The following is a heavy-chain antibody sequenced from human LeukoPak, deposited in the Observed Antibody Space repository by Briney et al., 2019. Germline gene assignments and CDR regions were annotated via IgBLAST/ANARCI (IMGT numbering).Heavy chain of an antibody. CDR2: ISYDGSNK. D-gene: IGHD3-22*01. J-gene: IGHJ4*02. Sequence: PGGSLRLSCAASGFTFSSYGMSWVRQAPGKGLEWVAVISYDGSNKYYADSVKGRFTISRDNSKNTLYLQMNSLRAEDTAVYYCAKDRDDIGGPTDYWGQGTLVTVSS. CDR3: AKDRDDIGGPTDY. V-gene: IGHV3-30*18. CDR1: GFTFSSYG.